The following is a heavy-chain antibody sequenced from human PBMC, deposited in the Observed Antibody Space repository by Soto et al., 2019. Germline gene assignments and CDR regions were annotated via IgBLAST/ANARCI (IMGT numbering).Heavy chain of an antibody. CDR1: GDTFSNYA. D-gene: IGHD3-10*01. J-gene: IGHJ6*02. CDR2: IIPFYDKP. CDR3: ARGYRELFFYAMDV. V-gene: IGHV1-69*06. Sequence: QVELVQSGIEVKNPGSSVKVSCKASGDTFSNYAINWVRQAPGQGIEWMGGIIPFYDKPNYAENFLGRVTISADKFTATAYLEVSSLRSEDTAVYFCARGYRELFFYAMDVWGRGTPVIVSS.